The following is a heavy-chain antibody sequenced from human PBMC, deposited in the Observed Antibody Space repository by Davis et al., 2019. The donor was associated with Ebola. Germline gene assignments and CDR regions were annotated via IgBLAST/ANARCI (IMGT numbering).Heavy chain of an antibody. Sequence: SETLSLTCTVSGDSITNGDYAWTWIRQSPGTGLDWIGYIHHSGGTYYNPSLKSRLTISVDTSKNQFSLRLSSVTAADTAVYYCARDGVLRAGRPTTLDDWGQGTLVTVSS. CDR1: GDSITNGDYA. CDR3: ARDGVLRAGRPTTLDD. J-gene: IGHJ4*02. CDR2: IHHSGGT. V-gene: IGHV4-30-4*08. D-gene: IGHD6-6*01.